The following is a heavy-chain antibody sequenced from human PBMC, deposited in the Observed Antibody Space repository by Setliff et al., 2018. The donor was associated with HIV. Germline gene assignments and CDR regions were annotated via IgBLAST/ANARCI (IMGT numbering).Heavy chain of an antibody. CDR1: GYTFTNFW. CDR3: ARHGQYGSGSYYNRPFDY. D-gene: IGHD3-10*01. CDR2: IYPGDSDT. J-gene: IGHJ4*02. Sequence: PGESLKISCQGSGYTFTNFWIGWVRQVPGKGLEWMGIIYPGDSDTRNSPSFQGQVTISADKSLSTAYLQWSSLKASDTAMYYCARHGQYGSGSYYNRPFDYWGQGTLVTVSS. V-gene: IGHV5-51*01.